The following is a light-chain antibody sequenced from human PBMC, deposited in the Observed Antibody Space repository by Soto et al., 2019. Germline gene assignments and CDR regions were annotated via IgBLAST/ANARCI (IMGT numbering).Light chain of an antibody. Sequence: QSVLTQPPSLSAAPGQKVTISCSGSSSNIGHNYVCWYQHLPGTAPKLLIFDNDKRPSGIPDRFSGSKSGTSATLGITGLQAGDEADYYCGTWDSSLSVGLFGGGTKLTVL. V-gene: IGLV1-51*01. CDR1: SSNIGHNY. J-gene: IGLJ2*01. CDR2: DND. CDR3: GTWDSSLSVGL.